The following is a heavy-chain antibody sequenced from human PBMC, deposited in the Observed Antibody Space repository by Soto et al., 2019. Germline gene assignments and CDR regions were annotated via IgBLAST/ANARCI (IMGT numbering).Heavy chain of an antibody. Sequence: GASVKVSCKASGYTFTSYGISWVRQAPGQGLEWMGWISAYNGNTNYAQKIQGRVTMTTDTSTSTAYIELRSLRSDDTAVYYCAIEPPFDDFWSGYSEDWFDPWGQGTLVTVSS. D-gene: IGHD3-3*01. CDR1: GYTFTSYG. V-gene: IGHV1-18*01. CDR3: AIEPPFDDFWSGYSEDWFDP. J-gene: IGHJ5*02. CDR2: ISAYNGNT.